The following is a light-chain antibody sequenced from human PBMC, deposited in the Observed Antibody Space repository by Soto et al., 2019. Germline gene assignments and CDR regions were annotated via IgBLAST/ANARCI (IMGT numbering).Light chain of an antibody. Sequence: DIQMTQSPSTLSGSVGDRVTITCRASQTISSWLAWYQQKPGKAPKLLIYKASTLKSGVPSRFSGSGSGTDFTLIISSLQPEDFATYYCQQSYSTPLTFGGGTKVDIK. V-gene: IGKV1-5*03. CDR2: KAS. J-gene: IGKJ4*01. CDR1: QTISSW. CDR3: QQSYSTPLT.